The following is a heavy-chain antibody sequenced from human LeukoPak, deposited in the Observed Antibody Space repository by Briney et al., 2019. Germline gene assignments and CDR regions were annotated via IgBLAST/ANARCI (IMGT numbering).Heavy chain of an antibody. Sequence: GGSLRLSCAVSGINFRGYWMAWVRQAPGKGLEWVANMKQDGSEKYYVDSVKGRFTISRDNAKNSLYLEMYSLRVEDTAVYYCARDLGHTGYDLYDYWGQGTLVTVSS. CDR1: GINFRGYW. D-gene: IGHD5-12*01. CDR2: MKQDGSEK. J-gene: IGHJ4*02. CDR3: ARDLGHTGYDLYDY. V-gene: IGHV3-7*01.